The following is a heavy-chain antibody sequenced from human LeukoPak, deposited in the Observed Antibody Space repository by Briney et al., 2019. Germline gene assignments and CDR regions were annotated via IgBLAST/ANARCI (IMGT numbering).Heavy chain of an antibody. CDR1: GFTFSSYS. J-gene: IGHJ4*02. D-gene: IGHD3-22*01. CDR3: ARGYYYDSSGYWAPFDY. Sequence: GSLRLSCAASGFTFSSYSMNWVRQAPGKGLEWVSSISSGSGYIYYADSLKGRFTISRDNAKNSLYLQMNSLRAEDTAVYYCARGYYYDSSGYWAPFDYWGQGTLVTVSS. V-gene: IGHV3-21*01. CDR2: ISSGSGYI.